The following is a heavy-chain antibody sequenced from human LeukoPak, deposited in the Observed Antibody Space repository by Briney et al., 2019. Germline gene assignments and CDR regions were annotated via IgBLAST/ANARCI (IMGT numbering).Heavy chain of an antibody. Sequence: SETLSLTCAVYGGSLSGYFWSWIRQPPGKGLEWIGELTHHGKTNYNPSLKSRLTMSVDTSKKQFSLRLSSVTAADTAVYYCAIIYGDYSDFDYWGQGTLVTVSS. V-gene: IGHV4-34*01. J-gene: IGHJ4*02. CDR2: LTHHGKT. CDR3: AIIYGDYSDFDY. CDR1: GGSLSGYF. D-gene: IGHD4-17*01.